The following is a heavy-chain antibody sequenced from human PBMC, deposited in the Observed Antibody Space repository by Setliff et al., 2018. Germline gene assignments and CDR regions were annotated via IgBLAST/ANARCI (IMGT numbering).Heavy chain of an antibody. J-gene: IGHJ4*02. CDR1: GGSISSGTYY. V-gene: IGHV4-61*02. Sequence: SETLSLTCTVSGGSISSGTYYWSWIRQPAGKGLEWIGRIYTSGSTNYNPSLKGRVTISVDTSKNQFSLKLSSVTAADTAVYYCASYRQDVNYWGQGTLVTVSS. D-gene: IGHD4-4*01. CDR3: ASYRQDVNY. CDR2: IYTSGST.